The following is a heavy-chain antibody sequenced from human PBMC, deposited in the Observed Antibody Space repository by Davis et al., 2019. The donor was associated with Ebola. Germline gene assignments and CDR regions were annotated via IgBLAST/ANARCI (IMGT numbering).Heavy chain of an antibody. V-gene: IGHV4-4*07. D-gene: IGHD3-22*01. J-gene: IGHJ4*02. CDR2: IHSGGST. CDR1: GGSISSYY. Sequence: PSETLSLTCTVSGGSISSYYWNWIRQPAGQGLEWIGHIHSGGSTNYNPSLRGRVTVSVDTSKNQFSLKLTSVTAADTAVYYCARASYYDSGAYYHDHFDNWGQGTLVTVSS. CDR3: ARASYYDSGAYYHDHFDN.